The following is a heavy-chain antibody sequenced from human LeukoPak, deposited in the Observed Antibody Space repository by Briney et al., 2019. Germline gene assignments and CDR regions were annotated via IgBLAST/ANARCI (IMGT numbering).Heavy chain of an antibody. V-gene: IGHV4-59*06. CDR1: GGSISSYY. CDR2: IYYSGST. J-gene: IGHJ4*02. Sequence: SEALSLTCTVSGGSISSYYWSWIRQHPGKGLEWIGYIYYSGSTYYNPSLKSRVTISVDTSKNQFSLKLSSVTAADTAVYYCATADTAMVSSLGYWGQGTLVTVSS. CDR3: ATADTAMVSSLGY. D-gene: IGHD5-18*01.